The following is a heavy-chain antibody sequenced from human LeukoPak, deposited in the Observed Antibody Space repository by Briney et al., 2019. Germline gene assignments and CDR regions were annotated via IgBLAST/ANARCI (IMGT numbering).Heavy chain of an antibody. Sequence: GGSLRLSCAASGFTFSSYWMHWVRQAPGKGLVWVSRINSDGSSTSYADSVKGRFTISRDNSQNTLFLQMNSLRAEDTAVYYCARGGGSGSFYVSFDSWGQGTLVTVSS. CDR2: INSDGSST. J-gene: IGHJ4*02. CDR3: ARGGGSGSFYVSFDS. D-gene: IGHD3-10*01. V-gene: IGHV3-74*01. CDR1: GFTFSSYW.